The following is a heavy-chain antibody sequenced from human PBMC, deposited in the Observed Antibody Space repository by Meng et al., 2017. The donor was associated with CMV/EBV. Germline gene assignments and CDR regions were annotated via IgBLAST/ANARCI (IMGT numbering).Heavy chain of an antibody. D-gene: IGHD6-19*01. CDR2: IIPSFGTA. CDR3: ASVSGVGWWYFDL. V-gene: IGHV1-69*01. Sequence: VVSGGGVEQPGGSLRLSCTASGVTFSSYAMGWVRQAPGKGLEWMAAIIPSFGTANYAQKFQGSFTITADDSTSTVYMEMSSLRAEDTAVYYCASVSGVGWWYFDLWGRGTLVTVSS. J-gene: IGHJ2*01. CDR1: GVTFSSYA.